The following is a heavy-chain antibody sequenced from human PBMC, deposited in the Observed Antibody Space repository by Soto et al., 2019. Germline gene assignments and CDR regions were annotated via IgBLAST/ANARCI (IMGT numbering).Heavy chain of an antibody. CDR2: IYYSGST. D-gene: IGHD3-9*01. J-gene: IGHJ3*02. Sequence: SETLSLTCTVSGGSISSSSYYWGWIRQPPGKGLEWIGSIYYSGSTYYNPSLKSRVTISVDTSKNQFSLKLSSVTAADTAVYYCARAEGGILTGYYAFDIWGQGTMVTVSS. CDR3: ARAEGGILTGYYAFDI. V-gene: IGHV4-39*07. CDR1: GGSISSSSYY.